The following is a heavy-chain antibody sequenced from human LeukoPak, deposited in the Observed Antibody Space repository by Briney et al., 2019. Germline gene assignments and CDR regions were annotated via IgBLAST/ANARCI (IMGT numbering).Heavy chain of an antibody. CDR2: INHSGST. CDR1: GGSFSGYY. CDR3: ARRQIAVAGTGGNWFDP. Sequence: PSETLSLTCAAYGGSFSGYYWSWIRQPPGKGLEWIGEINHSGSTNYNPSLKSRVTISVDTSKNQFSLKLSSVTAADTAVYYCARRQIAVAGTGGNWFDPWGQGTLVTVSS. D-gene: IGHD6-19*01. V-gene: IGHV4-34*01. J-gene: IGHJ5*02.